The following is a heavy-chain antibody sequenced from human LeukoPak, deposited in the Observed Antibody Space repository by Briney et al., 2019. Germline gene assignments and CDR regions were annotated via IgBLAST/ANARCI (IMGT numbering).Heavy chain of an antibody. V-gene: IGHV3-23*01. Sequence: GGSLRLSCAASGFTFSSYAMSWVRQAPGKGLEWVSDISGSGGSTHYADSVKGRFTISRDNPKNTLHLQMNSLRDEDTAVYYCAKGARLRVSCDYWGQGTLVTVSS. CDR2: ISGSGGST. CDR3: AKGARLRVSCDY. D-gene: IGHD3-16*01. CDR1: GFTFSSYA. J-gene: IGHJ4*02.